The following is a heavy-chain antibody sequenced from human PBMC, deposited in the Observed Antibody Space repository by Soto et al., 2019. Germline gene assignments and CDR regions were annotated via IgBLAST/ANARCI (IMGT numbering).Heavy chain of an antibody. V-gene: IGHV1-69*12. CDR2: IIPIFGTA. Sequence: QVQLVQSGAEVKKPGSSVKVSCKASGGTFSSYAISWVRQAPGQGLEWMGGIIPIFGTANYAQKFQGRVTITADESXSXAXXELSSLRSEDTAVYYCARADLTGRFLEWLPNWFDPWGQGTLVTVSS. CDR1: GGTFSSYA. CDR3: ARADLTGRFLEWLPNWFDP. J-gene: IGHJ5*02. D-gene: IGHD3-3*01.